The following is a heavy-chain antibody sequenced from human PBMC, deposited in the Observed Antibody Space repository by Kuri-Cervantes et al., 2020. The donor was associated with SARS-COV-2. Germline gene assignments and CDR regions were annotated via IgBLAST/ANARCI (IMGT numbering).Heavy chain of an antibody. CDR3: ARWRGGTDAFDI. V-gene: IGHV1-8*03. J-gene: IGHJ3*02. Sequence: SVNVSCKSSGYTFTSYVFNWVRQATGQGLEWMGWMNPNSGNTGNAQKFHGRVTITRNTSISTAYMELSSLRSEDTAVYYCARWRGGTDAFDIWGQGTMVTVSS. CDR2: MNPNSGNT. CDR1: GYTFTSYV. D-gene: IGHD3-16*01.